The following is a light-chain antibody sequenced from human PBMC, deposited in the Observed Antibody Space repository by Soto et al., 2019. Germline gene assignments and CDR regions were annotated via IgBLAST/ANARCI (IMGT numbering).Light chain of an antibody. CDR3: QQYNNWPRT. Sequence: EKVMTQSPATLSESPGERATLSCRASQSVSSNLAWYQHKPGQAPRLLIYDASTRATGIPARFSGSGSGTEFTLTISSLQSEDFAVYYCQQYNNWPRTFGQGTKVEIK. CDR2: DAS. CDR1: QSVSSN. J-gene: IGKJ1*01. V-gene: IGKV3-15*01.